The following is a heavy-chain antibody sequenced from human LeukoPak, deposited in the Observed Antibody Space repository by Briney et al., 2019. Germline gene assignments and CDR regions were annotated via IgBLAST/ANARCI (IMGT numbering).Heavy chain of an antibody. J-gene: IGHJ4*02. Sequence: GGSLRLSCAASGFTVSSNYMSWVRQAPGKGLEWVSVIYSGGSTYYADSVKGRFTISRDNSKNTLYLQMNSLRAEDTAVHYCARVPVDSSSWAFDYWGQGTLVTVSS. D-gene: IGHD6-13*01. CDR3: ARVPVDSSSWAFDY. V-gene: IGHV3-66*02. CDR2: IYSGGST. CDR1: GFTVSSNY.